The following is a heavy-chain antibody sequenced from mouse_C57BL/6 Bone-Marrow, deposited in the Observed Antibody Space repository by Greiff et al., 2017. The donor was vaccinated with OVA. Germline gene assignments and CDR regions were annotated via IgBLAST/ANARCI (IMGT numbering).Heavy chain of an antibody. Sequence: EVQLVESGGGLVQPGGSLKLSCAASGFTFSDYYMYWVRQTPEKRLEWVAYISNGGGSTYYPDTVKGRFTISRDNAKNTLYLQMSRLKSEDTAMYYCARRGRGGFAYWGQGTLVTVSA. J-gene: IGHJ3*01. V-gene: IGHV5-12*01. CDR3: ARRGRGGFAY. CDR1: GFTFSDYY. CDR2: ISNGGGST.